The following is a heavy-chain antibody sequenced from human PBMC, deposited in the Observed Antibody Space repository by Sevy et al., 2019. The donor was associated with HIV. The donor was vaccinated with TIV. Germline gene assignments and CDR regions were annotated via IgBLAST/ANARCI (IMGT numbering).Heavy chain of an antibody. J-gene: IGHJ4*02. Sequence: GGSLRLSCEASGFTFSNYGMHWVRQPPGKGLEGVAGIWFDGSHKYYGDSVKGRFTISRDNSKNTLFLQMHSLRVDDTAAYYCVRVDGVMEGEYYFDYWGQGTLVTVSS. CDR2: IWFDGSHK. CDR3: VRVDGVMEGEYYFDY. D-gene: IGHD3-16*01. CDR1: GFTFSNYG. V-gene: IGHV3-33*01.